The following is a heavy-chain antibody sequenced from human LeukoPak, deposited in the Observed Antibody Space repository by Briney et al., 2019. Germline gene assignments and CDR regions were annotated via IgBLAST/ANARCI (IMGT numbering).Heavy chain of an antibody. J-gene: IGHJ4*02. CDR3: AKDARIYYDSSGYYDY. V-gene: IGHV3-30*02. Sequence: GGSLRLSCAASGFTFSSYGMHWVRQAPGKGLEWVAFIRYDGSNKYYADSVKGRFTISRDNSKNTLYLQMNSLRAEDTAVYYCAKDARIYYDSSGYYDYWGQGTLVTVTS. D-gene: IGHD3-22*01. CDR2: IRYDGSNK. CDR1: GFTFSSYG.